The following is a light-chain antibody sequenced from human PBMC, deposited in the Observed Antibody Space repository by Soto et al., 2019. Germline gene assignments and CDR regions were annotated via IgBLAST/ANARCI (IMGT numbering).Light chain of an antibody. CDR2: EVS. CDR3: SSYTSSSTLV. V-gene: IGLV2-14*01. Sequence: QSVLTQPASVSGSPGQSITISCTGTSSDVGGYNYVSWYQQHPGKAPKLMIYEVSNRPSGVSNRFSGSKSGNTASLTISGLHAEDEADYYCSSYTSSSTLVCGTGTKLTVL. CDR1: SSDVGGYNY. J-gene: IGLJ1*01.